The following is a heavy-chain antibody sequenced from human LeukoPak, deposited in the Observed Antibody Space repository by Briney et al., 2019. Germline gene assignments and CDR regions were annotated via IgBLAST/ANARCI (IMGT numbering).Heavy chain of an antibody. D-gene: IGHD3-16*02. CDR1: GFTVTNYW. V-gene: IGHV3-7*02. CDR2: INQDGRQK. J-gene: IGHJ4*02. CDR3: VPSSIARLGELSSFDF. Sequence: PGGSLRLSCAASGFTVTNYWMGWVRQAPGKGLEWVANINQDGRQKYYMDSVKGRFTISRDNAKNSLFLQMNSLRAEDTAVYYCVPSSIARLGELSSFDFWGQGTLVTVSS.